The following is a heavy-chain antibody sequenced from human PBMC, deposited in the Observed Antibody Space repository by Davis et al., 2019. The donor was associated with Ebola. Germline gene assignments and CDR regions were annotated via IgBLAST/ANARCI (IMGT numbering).Heavy chain of an antibody. D-gene: IGHD2-21*02. J-gene: IGHJ4*02. V-gene: IGHV3-30-3*01. CDR2: ISYDGSNK. CDR1: GFTFSSSA. CDR3: ARDKGVTAPDFDN. Sequence: PGGSLRLSCAASGFTFSSSAMHWVRQAPGKGLDWVAFISYDGSNKYYADSVKGRFTISRDNSKNTLYLQMNSLRAENTAVYYCARDKGVTAPDFDNWGQGTLVTVSS.